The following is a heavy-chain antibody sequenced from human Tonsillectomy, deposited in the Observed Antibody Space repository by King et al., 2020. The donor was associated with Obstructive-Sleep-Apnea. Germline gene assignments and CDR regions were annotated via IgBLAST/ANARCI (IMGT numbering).Heavy chain of an antibody. V-gene: IGHV3-49*03. CDR1: GFNFGDYA. CDR2: IRSRPYGGTT. CDR3: TRWWSRVGWLTHDF. J-gene: IGHJ4*02. Sequence: VQLVESGGGLVQPGRSLRLSCTASGFNFGDYAMSWFRQAPGRGLEWVGFIRSRPYGGTTEYAASVKGRFTLSRDDSKSIANLQMNSLKTEDTAVYYCTRWWSRVGWLTHDFWGQGTLVTVSS. D-gene: IGHD2-15*01.